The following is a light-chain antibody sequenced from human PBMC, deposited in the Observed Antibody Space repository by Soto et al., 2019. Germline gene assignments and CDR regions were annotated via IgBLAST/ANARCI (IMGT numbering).Light chain of an antibody. J-gene: IGKJ1*01. CDR3: QQYGSSGT. CDR1: QSVSSSS. CDR2: GAS. V-gene: IGKV3-20*01. Sequence: EIVLTQSPATLSLSPGERATLSCGASQSVSSSSLAWYQQKGGQAPRLLIYGASNRATGIPDRFSGSGSGTEFTLTISRLEPEDFAVYYCQQYGSSGTFGQGTKVDIK.